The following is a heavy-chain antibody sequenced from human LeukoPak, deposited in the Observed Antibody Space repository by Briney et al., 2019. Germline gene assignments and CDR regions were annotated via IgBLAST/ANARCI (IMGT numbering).Heavy chain of an antibody. V-gene: IGHV3-33*01. CDR1: GFTFSSYG. J-gene: IGHJ4*02. CDR3: ARDWKGDYFDY. CDR2: IWYDGSNK. D-gene: IGHD1-1*01. Sequence: GRSLRLSCAASGFTFSSYGMHWVRQAPGKGLEWVAVIWYDGSNKYYADSVKGRFTISRDNSKNTLYLQMNSLRAEDTAVYYCARDWKGDYFDYRGQGTLVTVSS.